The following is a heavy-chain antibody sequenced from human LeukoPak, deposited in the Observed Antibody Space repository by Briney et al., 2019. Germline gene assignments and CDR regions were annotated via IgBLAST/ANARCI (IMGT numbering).Heavy chain of an antibody. V-gene: IGHV3-74*01. D-gene: IGHD2-15*01. CDR2: INSDGIST. CDR3: ARGYCSGGSCYKLNACDI. Sequence: GGSLRLSCAASGFTFSSYWMHWVRQAPGRGLVWVSHINSDGISTGYVDSVKGRFIISRDNAKNTLYLQMDSLRAEDTAVYYCARGYCSGGSCYKLNACDIWGQGTMVTVSS. J-gene: IGHJ3*02. CDR1: GFTFSSYW.